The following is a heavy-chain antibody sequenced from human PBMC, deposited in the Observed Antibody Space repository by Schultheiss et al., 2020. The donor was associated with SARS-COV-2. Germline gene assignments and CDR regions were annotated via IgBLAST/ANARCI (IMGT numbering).Heavy chain of an antibody. Sequence: GGSLRLSCAASGFTFSSYGMHWVRQAPGKGLEWVSSISSSSSYIYYADSVKGRFTISRDNSKNTLYLQMNSLRAEDTAVYYCARYDYCSSTSCPWLYWGQGTLVTVSS. CDR1: GFTFSSYG. D-gene: IGHD2-2*01. V-gene: IGHV3-21*01. CDR2: ISSSSSYI. J-gene: IGHJ4*02. CDR3: ARYDYCSSTSCPWLY.